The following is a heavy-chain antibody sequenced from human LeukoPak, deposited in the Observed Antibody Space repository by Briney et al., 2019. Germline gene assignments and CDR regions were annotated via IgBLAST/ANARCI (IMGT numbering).Heavy chain of an antibody. Sequence: QPGGSLRLSCAASGFKFRSYWMSWVRQAPGKGLEWLGHINQEASRTDHADSVKGRFTISRDNARNLLYLHMSSLRAEDTAVYYCAKYLSRAFDSWGQGILVSVSS. J-gene: IGHJ4*02. CDR3: AKYLSRAFDS. D-gene: IGHD2/OR15-2a*01. V-gene: IGHV3-7*01. CDR1: GFKFRSYW. CDR2: INQEASRT.